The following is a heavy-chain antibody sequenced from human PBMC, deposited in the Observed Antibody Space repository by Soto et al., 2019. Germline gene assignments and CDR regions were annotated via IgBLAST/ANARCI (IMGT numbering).Heavy chain of an antibody. CDR1: GGSMSSYY. D-gene: IGHD5-18*01. J-gene: IGHJ4*02. V-gene: IGHV4-59*01. Sequence: SETLPLTCTVSGGSMSSYYWSWIRQPPGKGLEWIGYVYYSGSTNYNPSLKSRVTISVDTSKNQFSLRLSSVTAADTAVYYCARGGLWLPFDYWGQGTLVTVSS. CDR3: ARGGLWLPFDY. CDR2: VYYSGST.